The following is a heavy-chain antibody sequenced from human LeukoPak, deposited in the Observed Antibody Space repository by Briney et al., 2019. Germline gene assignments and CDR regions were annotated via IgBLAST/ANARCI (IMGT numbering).Heavy chain of an antibody. D-gene: IGHD2-2*01. J-gene: IGHJ4*02. CDR1: GYTLTELS. V-gene: IGHV1-24*01. CDR2: FDPEDGET. CDR3: ARDRRLDYQLPADY. Sequence: ASVKVSCKVSGYTLTELSMHWVRQAPGKGLEWMGGFDPEDGETIYAQKLQGRVTMTTDTSTSTAFMELRSLRSDDTAVYYCARDRRLDYQLPADYWGQGTLVTVSS.